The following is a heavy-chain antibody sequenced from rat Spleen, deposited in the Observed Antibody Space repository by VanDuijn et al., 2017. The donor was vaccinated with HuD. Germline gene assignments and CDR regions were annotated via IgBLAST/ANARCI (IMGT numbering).Heavy chain of an antibody. CDR2: NRFDVSST. D-gene: IGHD2-1*01. V-gene: IGHV5-7*01. CDR3: ARPLDTYFDY. CDR1: GFTFSDYN. J-gene: IGHJ2*01. Sequence: EVQLVESGGGLVQPGRSLKLSCVASGFTFSDYNMAWVRQAPKKGLEWVATNRFDVSSTDYRDSVKGRFTISRDNAKSTLYLQMDSLRSEDTATYYCARPLDTYFDYWGQGVMVTVSS.